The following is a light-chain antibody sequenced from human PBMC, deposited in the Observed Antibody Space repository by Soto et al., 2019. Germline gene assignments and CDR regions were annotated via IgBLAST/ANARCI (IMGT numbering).Light chain of an antibody. J-gene: IGKJ1*01. V-gene: IGKV1-8*01. Sequence: AIRMTQSPSSFSASTGDRVTITCRASQGISSYLAWYQQKPGKAPKLLIYAASTLQSGVPSRFSGSGSGTDFTLTISSLQPEDFATYYCQQTYYTPPWTFGQGTKVDIK. CDR3: QQTYYTPPWT. CDR1: QGISSY. CDR2: AAS.